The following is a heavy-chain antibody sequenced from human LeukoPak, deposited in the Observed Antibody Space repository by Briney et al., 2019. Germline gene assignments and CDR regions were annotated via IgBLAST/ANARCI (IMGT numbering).Heavy chain of an antibody. CDR1: GFTFDDYA. CDR3: AKVMKRFLEWLSDDAFDI. D-gene: IGHD3-3*01. J-gene: IGHJ3*02. CDR2: ISWNSGSI. Sequence: SGRSLRLSCAASGFTFDDYALHWVRQAPGKGLEWVSGISWNSGSIGYANYVKGRFTISRDNAKNSLYLQMNSLRAEDMALYYCAKVMKRFLEWLSDDAFDIWGQGTMVTVSS. V-gene: IGHV3-9*03.